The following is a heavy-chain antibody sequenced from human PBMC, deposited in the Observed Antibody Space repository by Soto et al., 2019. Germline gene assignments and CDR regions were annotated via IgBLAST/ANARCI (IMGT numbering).Heavy chain of an antibody. V-gene: IGHV4-4*07. CDR3: ARDRITRANDDFDI. Sequence: KPSETLSLTCTVSGGSISSYYWSWIRQPAGKGLEWIGRIYTSGSTNYNPSLKSRVTMSVDTSKNQFSLNLSSVTAAADTAVYYCARDRITRANDDFDIWGQGTMVTVS. CDR1: GGSISSYY. CDR2: IYTSGST. D-gene: IGHD3-10*01. J-gene: IGHJ3*02.